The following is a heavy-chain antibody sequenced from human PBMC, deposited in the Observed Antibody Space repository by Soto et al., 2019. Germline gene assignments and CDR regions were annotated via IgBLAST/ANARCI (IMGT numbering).Heavy chain of an antibody. D-gene: IGHD3-22*01. V-gene: IGHV3-11*01. CDR1: GFTFSDYY. CDR2: ISSSGNTI. CDR3: AKMSSENYYDPVFS. J-gene: IGHJ4*02. Sequence: QVQLVESGGGLVQTSGSLRIACVASGFTFSDYYMSWVRQAPGKGLEWVSYISSSGNTIYYADSVKGRFTISSDNAKNSVYLQMNSLRAEDTALYFCAKMSSENYYDPVFSWGQGTRVTVSS.